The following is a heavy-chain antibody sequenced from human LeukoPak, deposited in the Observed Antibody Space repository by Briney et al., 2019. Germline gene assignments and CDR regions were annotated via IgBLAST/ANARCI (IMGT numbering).Heavy chain of an antibody. Sequence: GGSLRLSCAASGFTFSSYCMNWVRQAPGKGLEWVSSISSSSSYIYYADSVKGRFTISRDNAKNSLYLQMNSLRAEDTAVYYCARSGVAVADDYYYGMDVWGQGTTVTVSS. J-gene: IGHJ6*02. CDR1: GFTFSSYC. CDR2: ISSSSSYI. CDR3: ARSGVAVADDYYYGMDV. V-gene: IGHV3-21*01. D-gene: IGHD6-19*01.